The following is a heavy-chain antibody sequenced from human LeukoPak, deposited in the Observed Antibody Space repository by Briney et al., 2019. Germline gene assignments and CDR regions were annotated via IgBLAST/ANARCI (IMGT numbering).Heavy chain of an antibody. V-gene: IGHV1-18*01. D-gene: IGHD3-10*01. Sequence: ASVKVSCKASGYTFTSYGISWVRQAPGQGLEWMGWISAYNGNTNYAQKLQGRVTMTRDMSTSTVYMELSSLRAEDTAVYYCARDRLRGRTRWYSFDYWGQGTLVTVSS. CDR3: ARDRLRGRTRWYSFDY. J-gene: IGHJ4*02. CDR1: GYTFTSYG. CDR2: ISAYNGNT.